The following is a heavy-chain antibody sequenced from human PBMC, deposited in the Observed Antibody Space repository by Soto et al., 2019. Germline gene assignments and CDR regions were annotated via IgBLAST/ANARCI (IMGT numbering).Heavy chain of an antibody. Sequence: SETLCLTCSVASASRSSSTDYWSWIRQPPGRGPEWIGSIYYSGNTYYKPSLKSRVSISIDTSRNQFSLKLTSVTAADTGVYYCASSSPFHYWGPGILVTVSS. CDR3: ASSSPFHY. V-gene: IGHV4-39*01. D-gene: IGHD6-6*01. CDR2: IYYSGNT. J-gene: IGHJ4*02. CDR1: SASRSSSTDY.